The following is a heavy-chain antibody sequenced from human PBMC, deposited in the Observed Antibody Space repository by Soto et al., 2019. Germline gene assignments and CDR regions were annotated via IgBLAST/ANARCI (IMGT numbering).Heavy chain of an antibody. D-gene: IGHD2-2*01. J-gene: IGHJ5*02. Sequence: SETLSITYAVDSGAFSGYPRGWFRQPPGKGLEWIGEINHSGSTNYNPSLKSRVTISVDTSKNQFSLKLSSVTASDTAVYYCAREAPGYQHWFDPWGQGTLVTVS. V-gene: IGHV4-34*01. CDR1: SGAFSGYP. CDR2: INHSGST. CDR3: AREAPGYQHWFDP.